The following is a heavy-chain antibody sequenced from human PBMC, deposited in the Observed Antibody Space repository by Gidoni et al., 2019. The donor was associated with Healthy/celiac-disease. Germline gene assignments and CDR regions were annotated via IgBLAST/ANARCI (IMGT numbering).Heavy chain of an antibody. J-gene: IGHJ4*02. CDR2: IKQDGSEK. V-gene: IGHV3-7*01. CDR1: GFTFSRYW. D-gene: IGHD5-12*01. Sequence: EVQLVESGGGLVQPGGSLRLSCAASGFTFSRYWMSWVRQAPGKGLEWVANIKQDGSEKYYVDSVKGRFTISRDNAKNSLYLQMNSLRAEDTAVYYCAREAINFDYWGQGTLVTVSS. CDR3: AREAINFDY.